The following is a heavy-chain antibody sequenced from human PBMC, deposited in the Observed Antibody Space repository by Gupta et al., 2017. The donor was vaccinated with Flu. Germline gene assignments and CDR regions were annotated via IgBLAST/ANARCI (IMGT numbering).Heavy chain of an antibody. CDR3: ARVSARASGYDLRFGYYDYMDV. Sequence: QAPGQGVEWMGGIIPIFGTANYARKFQGRVTMTADKCTSTAYMELSSLRSEDTAVYYCARVSARASGYDLRFGYYDYMDVWGKGTTVTVSS. J-gene: IGHJ6*03. CDR2: IIPIFGTA. V-gene: IGHV1-69*06. D-gene: IGHD5-12*01.